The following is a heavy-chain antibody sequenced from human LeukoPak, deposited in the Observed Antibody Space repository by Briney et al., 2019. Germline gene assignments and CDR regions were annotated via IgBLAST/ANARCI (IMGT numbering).Heavy chain of an antibody. D-gene: IGHD2-15*01. CDR1: GYTFTVYY. V-gene: IGHV1-2*02. CDR2: IIPISGGT. CDR3: ARGGMVVAATPGY. Sequence: ASVRVSSRASGYTFTVYYMQWVRQAPGQGGERMGCIIPISGGTNYSQKFQRRVTMPTDTSISTAYMELSMLRSDDTAVYYCARGGMVVAATPGYWGQGTLVTVSS. J-gene: IGHJ4*02.